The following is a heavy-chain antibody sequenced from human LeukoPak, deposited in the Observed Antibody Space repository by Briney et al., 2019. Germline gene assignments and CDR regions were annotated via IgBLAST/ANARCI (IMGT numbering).Heavy chain of an antibody. CDR2: ISYDGSNK. Sequence: GGSLRLSCAASGFTFSSYGMHWVRQAPGKGLEWMAVISYDGSNKYYADSVRGRFTLSRDNSKNTLYLQMNSLRAEDTAVYYCARAYSSSWYNSLDYWGQGTLVTVSS. D-gene: IGHD6-13*01. V-gene: IGHV3-30*03. J-gene: IGHJ4*02. CDR3: ARAYSSSWYNSLDY. CDR1: GFTFSSYG.